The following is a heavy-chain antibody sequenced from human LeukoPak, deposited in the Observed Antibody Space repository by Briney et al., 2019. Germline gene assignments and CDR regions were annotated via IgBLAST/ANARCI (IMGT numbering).Heavy chain of an antibody. J-gene: IGHJ4*02. D-gene: IGHD3-22*01. Sequence: GGSLRLSCAASGFTFSNSAMSWVRQAPGKGLEWVSAISGRGDITYYADSVRGRFTISRDNSKNTLYLQMNSLRAEDTAVYYCAKGTMDGGQYYYDSSGGQGTLVTVSS. CDR2: ISGRGDIT. CDR3: AKGTMDGGQYYYDSS. CDR1: GFTFSNSA. V-gene: IGHV3-23*01.